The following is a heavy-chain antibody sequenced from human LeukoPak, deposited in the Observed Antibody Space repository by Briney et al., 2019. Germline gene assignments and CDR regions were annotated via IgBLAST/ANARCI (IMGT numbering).Heavy chain of an antibody. CDR2: IYSSGST. Sequence: SETLSLTCTVSGGSISSYYWSWIRQPAGKGLEWIGRIYSSGSTNYNPSLKSRVTISVDTSKNQFSLKLSSVTAADTAVYYCARARIAARRGGYYYYMDVWGKGTTVTVSS. CDR1: GGSISSYY. CDR3: ARARIAARRGGYYYYMDV. J-gene: IGHJ6*03. V-gene: IGHV4-4*07. D-gene: IGHD6-6*01.